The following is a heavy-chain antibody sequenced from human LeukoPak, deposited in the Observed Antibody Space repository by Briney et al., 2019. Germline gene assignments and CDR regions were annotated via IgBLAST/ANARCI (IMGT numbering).Heavy chain of an antibody. V-gene: IGHV4-59*01. CDR3: TRDRELGF. CDR2: IYYSGST. J-gene: IGHJ4*02. CDR1: GGSISSYY. D-gene: IGHD1-26*01. Sequence: SETLSLTCTVSGGSISSYYWSWIRQPPGKGLEWIGYIYYSGSTNYNPSLKSRVTIPGDTSKNQFSLKLSSVTAADTAVYYCTRDRELGFWSQGTLVTVSS.